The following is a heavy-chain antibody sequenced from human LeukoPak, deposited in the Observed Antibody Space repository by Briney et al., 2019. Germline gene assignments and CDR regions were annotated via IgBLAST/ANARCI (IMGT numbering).Heavy chain of an antibody. CDR2: IYASGST. CDR1: GGSISSYY. J-gene: IGHJ4*02. Sequence: PSETLSLTCTVPGGSISSYYWSWIRQPARTGLEWIGRIYASGSTNYNPSLKSRVTMSVDTSKNQFSLKLSSVTAADTAVYYCARVHQQLVHLFDYWGQGTLVTVSS. V-gene: IGHV4-4*07. D-gene: IGHD6-13*01. CDR3: ARVHQQLVHLFDY.